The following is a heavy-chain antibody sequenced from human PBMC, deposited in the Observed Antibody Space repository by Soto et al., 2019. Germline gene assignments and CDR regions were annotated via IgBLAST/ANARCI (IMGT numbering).Heavy chain of an antibody. CDR3: AREGGSYDSGGYLIRGAFDI. CDR1: GDSISRIDYY. D-gene: IGHD3-22*01. Sequence: PSETLSLTCSVSGDSISRIDYYWTWIRQHPEKGLEWIGNIYFRGNTYYSPSLESRLTISVDTSKNQFSLKLTSVTAADTAVYYCAREGGSYDSGGYLIRGAFDIWGQGTMV. V-gene: IGHV4-31*03. J-gene: IGHJ3*02. CDR2: IYFRGNT.